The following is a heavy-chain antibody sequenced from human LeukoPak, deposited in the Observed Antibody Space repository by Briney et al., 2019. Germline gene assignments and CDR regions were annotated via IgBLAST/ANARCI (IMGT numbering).Heavy chain of an antibody. J-gene: IGHJ4*02. CDR2: ISYSGST. D-gene: IGHD6-13*01. CDR1: GGSISSYY. CDR3: ARDSFDAYSSSWDQFDY. Sequence: SETLSLTCTVSGGSISSYYWSWSRQPPGKGLEWIGYISYSGSTNYNPSLKSRVTISVDTSKNQFSLKLSSVTAADTAVYYCARDSFDAYSSSWDQFDYWGQGTLVTVSS. V-gene: IGHV4-59*01.